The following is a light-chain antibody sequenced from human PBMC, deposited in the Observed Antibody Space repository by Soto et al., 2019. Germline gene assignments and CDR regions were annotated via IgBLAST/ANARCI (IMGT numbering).Light chain of an antibody. CDR2: AAA. J-gene: IGKJ2*01. CDR1: QDISSY. Sequence: AIRMTQSPSSFSASTGDRVTITCRASQDISSYLAWYQQKVGKAPKLLIYAAATLQRGAPSRFSGSGSGTDFTLIISRLQSEDFATYYCQQYFSYPYTFGQGTKLEI. V-gene: IGKV1-8*01. CDR3: QQYFSYPYT.